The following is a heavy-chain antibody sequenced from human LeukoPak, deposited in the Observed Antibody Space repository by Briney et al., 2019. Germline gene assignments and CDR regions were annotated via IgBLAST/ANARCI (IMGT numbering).Heavy chain of an antibody. CDR1: GLTFSSYP. Sequence: PGGSLRLSCAASGLTFSSYPMHWVRQAPGKGLEGVAVISYDGSNKYYADSVKGRFTISRDNSKNTLYLQMNSLRAEDTAVYYCARDLPAVVRGQASSRYYYYGMDVWGQGTTVTVCS. J-gene: IGHJ6*02. V-gene: IGHV3-30-3*01. D-gene: IGHD3-10*01. CDR2: ISYDGSNK. CDR3: ARDLPAVVRGQASSRYYYYGMDV.